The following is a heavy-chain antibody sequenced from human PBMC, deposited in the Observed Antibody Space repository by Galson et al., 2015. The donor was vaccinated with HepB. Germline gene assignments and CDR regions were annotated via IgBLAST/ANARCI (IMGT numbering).Heavy chain of an antibody. V-gene: IGHV3-30*18. CDR1: GFTFSNYG. CDR2: ISYDGSNK. Sequence: SLRLSCAASGFTFSNYGMHWVRQAPGKGLEWVAGISYDGSNKYYADAVKGRFTISRDNSKNTLYLQMNSLRAEDTAVYYCAKDPAAMGRTNDDAFDIWGQGTMVTVSS. D-gene: IGHD1-1*01. CDR3: AKDPAAMGRTNDDAFDI. J-gene: IGHJ3*02.